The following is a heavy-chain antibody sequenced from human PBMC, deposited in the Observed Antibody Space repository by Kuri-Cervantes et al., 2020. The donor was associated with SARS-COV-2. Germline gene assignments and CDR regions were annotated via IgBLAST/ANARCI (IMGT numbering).Heavy chain of an antibody. J-gene: IGHJ4*02. Sequence: GGSLRLSCAASGFTFSSYAMTWVRQAPGKGLEWVSALSGSGSATYYADSVKGRFTISRDNSKNTLYLQMNGLRVEDTAVYHCAKTLPSPARSFKWFPRGFFDTWGQGTLVTVSS. D-gene: IGHD3-22*01. CDR2: LSGSGSAT. V-gene: IGHV3-23*01. CDR1: GFTFSSYA. CDR3: AKTLPSPARSFKWFPRGFFDT.